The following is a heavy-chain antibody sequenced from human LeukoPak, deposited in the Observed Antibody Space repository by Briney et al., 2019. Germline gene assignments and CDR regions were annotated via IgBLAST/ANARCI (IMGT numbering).Heavy chain of an antibody. CDR1: GYTFTGYY. D-gene: IGHD3-10*01. CDR3: ARDKYYGSGSYVY. V-gene: IGHV1-2*02. Sequence: GASVKVSCKASGYTFTGYYVHWVRQAPGQGLEWMGWINPNSGGTNYAQKFQGRVTMTRDTSISTAYTELSRLRSDDTAVYYCARDKYYGSGSYVYWGQGTLVTVSS. J-gene: IGHJ4*02. CDR2: INPNSGGT.